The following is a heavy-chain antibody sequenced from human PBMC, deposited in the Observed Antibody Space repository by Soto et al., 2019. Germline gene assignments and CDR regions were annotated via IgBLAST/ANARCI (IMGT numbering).Heavy chain of an antibody. V-gene: IGHV4-59*01. D-gene: IGHD3-10*01. Sequence: SETLSLTCTVSRDSISNYYCSWIRQPPGKGPEWIGFVYHSGTSDYNPSLGGRVTISLDMSKNQYSLKLNSVTAADTAIYYCATRPSGVWRGVFDYWSQGTLVT. CDR2: VYHSGTS. CDR1: RDSISNYY. J-gene: IGHJ4*02. CDR3: ATRPSGVWRGVFDY.